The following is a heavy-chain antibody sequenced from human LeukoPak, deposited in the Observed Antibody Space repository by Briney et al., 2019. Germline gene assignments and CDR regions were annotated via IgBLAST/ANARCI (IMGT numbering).Heavy chain of an antibody. CDR3: ARDHQQWLVPQHYFDY. V-gene: IGHV3-48*01. CDR2: ISSSTSTI. Sequence: PGGSLRLSCAASGFTFSSYTMNWVRQAPGKGLEWVSYISSSTSTIYYADSVKGRFAISRDNAKNSLYLQMNSLRAEDTAVYYCARDHQQWLVPQHYFDYWGQGTLVTVSS. D-gene: IGHD6-19*01. CDR1: GFTFSSYT. J-gene: IGHJ4*02.